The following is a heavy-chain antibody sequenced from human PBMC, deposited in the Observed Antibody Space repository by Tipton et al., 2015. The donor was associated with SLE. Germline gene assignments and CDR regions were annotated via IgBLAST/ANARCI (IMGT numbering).Heavy chain of an antibody. CDR3: ARGTWFGDLRYNWVDS. Sequence: TLSLTCTVSGGSISSGDHHWSWIRQPAGKGLEWIGRIHHSGNTNYNPSLRSRVSLSLDTSKNQFSLELSSVTAADTAVYYCARGTWFGDLRYNWVDSWGQGILVTVSS. D-gene: IGHD3-10*01. CDR2: IHHSGNT. V-gene: IGHV4-61*02. J-gene: IGHJ5*01. CDR1: GGSISSGDHH.